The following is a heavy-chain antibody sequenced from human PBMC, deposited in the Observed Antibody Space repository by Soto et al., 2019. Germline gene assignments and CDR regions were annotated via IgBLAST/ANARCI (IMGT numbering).Heavy chain of an antibody. CDR1: GFTFSSYW. V-gene: IGHV3-7*03. Sequence: PGGSLRLSCAASGFTFSSYWMSWVRQAPGKGLEWVANIKQDGSEKYYVDSVKGRFTISRDNAKNSLYLQMNSLRAEDTAVYYCARDYDYLRAIDPFDIWGQGTMVTVSS. J-gene: IGHJ3*02. CDR2: IKQDGSEK. CDR3: ARDYDYLRAIDPFDI. D-gene: IGHD4-17*01.